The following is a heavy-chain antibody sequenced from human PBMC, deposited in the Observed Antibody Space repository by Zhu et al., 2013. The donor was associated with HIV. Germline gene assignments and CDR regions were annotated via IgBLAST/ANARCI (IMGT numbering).Heavy chain of an antibody. V-gene: IGHV1-8*01. J-gene: IGHJ2*01. CDR2: MNPISGDT. CDR1: GYTLTNYD. Sequence: QVQLVQSGAEVKKPGASVKVSCKASGYTLTNYDFNWVRQATGQGLEWMGWMNPISGDTGYAQKFQGRVTLTRNTSIGTAYMELSSLRSEDTAVYFCARLRDVLSGYYRHRYFDLWAVAPGHCL. CDR3: ARLRDVLSGYYRHRYFDL. D-gene: IGHD3-3*01.